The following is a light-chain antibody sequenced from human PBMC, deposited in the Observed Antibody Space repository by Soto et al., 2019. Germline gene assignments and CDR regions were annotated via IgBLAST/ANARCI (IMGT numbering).Light chain of an antibody. CDR3: QVWDGSSEHVV. CDR1: NIGSKS. CDR2: DDD. V-gene: IGLV3-21*02. Sequence: YELTQTPSVSVAPGQTAMITCAGNNIGSKSVHWYQQKPGQAPVLVVHDDDDRPSGIPERFSGSKSGDMATLTINRVEAGDEADYYCQVWDGSSEHVVFGGGTKLTVL. J-gene: IGLJ2*01.